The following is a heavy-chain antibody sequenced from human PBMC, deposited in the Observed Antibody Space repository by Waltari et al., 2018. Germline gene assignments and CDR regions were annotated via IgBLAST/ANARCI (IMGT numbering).Heavy chain of an antibody. CDR1: GYTFSSYL. V-gene: IGHV1-3*01. Sequence: QVQLVQSGAEVKKPGASVKVSCKASGYTFSSYLLHWVRQAPGHRLEWMGWINAGNGSTKYSQNFQGRVTITRDTSASTAYMELRNLRSDDTAVYYCAREEDYYYYGMDVWGQGTTVNVSS. J-gene: IGHJ6*02. CDR2: INAGNGST. CDR3: AREEDYYYYGMDV.